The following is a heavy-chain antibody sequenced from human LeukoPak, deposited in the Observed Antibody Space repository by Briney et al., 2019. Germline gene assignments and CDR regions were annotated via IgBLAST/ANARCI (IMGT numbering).Heavy chain of an antibody. V-gene: IGHV4-38-2*02. CDR2: INHSGST. Sequence: SETLSLTCTVSGHSISSGYYWGWIRQPPGKGLEWIASINHSGSTYYNPSLKSRVTISVDTSKNQFSLNLRSVTAADTAVYYCARESFSSGWSDHWGQGTLVTVSS. J-gene: IGHJ5*02. D-gene: IGHD6-19*01. CDR3: ARESFSSGWSDH. CDR1: GHSISSGYY.